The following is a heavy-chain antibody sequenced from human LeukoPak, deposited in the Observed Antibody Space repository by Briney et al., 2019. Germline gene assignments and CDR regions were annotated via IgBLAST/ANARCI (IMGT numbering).Heavy chain of an antibody. J-gene: IGHJ5*02. D-gene: IGHD2-15*01. CDR2: ISYDGSNK. CDR1: GFTFSSYA. V-gene: IGHV3-30*04. Sequence: PGRSLRLSCAASGFTFSSYAIHWVRQAPGKGLEWVAVISYDGSNKYYADSVKGRFTISRDNSKNALYLQMNSLRAEDTAVYYCARDPRPRDCSGGSCYFNWFDPWGQGTLVTVSS. CDR3: ARDPRPRDCSGGSCYFNWFDP.